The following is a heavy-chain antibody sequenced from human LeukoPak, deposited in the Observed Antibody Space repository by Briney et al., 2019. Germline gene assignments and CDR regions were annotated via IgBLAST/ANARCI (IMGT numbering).Heavy chain of an antibody. V-gene: IGHV3-30*18. D-gene: IGHD6-19*01. Sequence: GGSLRLSCAASGFTFSSYGMHWVRQAPGKGLEWVAVISYDGSNKYYADSVKGRFTISRDNSKNTLYLQMNSLRAEDTAVYYCTKWRIAVAGRIAVAGDLDYWGQGTLVTVSS. CDR3: TKWRIAVAGRIAVAGDLDY. CDR1: GFTFSSYG. CDR2: ISYDGSNK. J-gene: IGHJ4*02.